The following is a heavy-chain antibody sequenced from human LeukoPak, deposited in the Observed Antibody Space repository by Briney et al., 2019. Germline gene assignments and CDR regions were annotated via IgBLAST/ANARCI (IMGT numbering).Heavy chain of an antibody. CDR2: IIPIFGTA. Sequence: GASVKVSCKASGYTFTSYAISWVRQAPGQGLEWMGGIIPIFGTANYAQKFQGRVTITADESTSTAYMELSSLRSEDTAVYYCASDCSSTSCRGFQHWGQGTLVTVSS. CDR3: ASDCSSTSCRGFQH. CDR1: GYTFTSYA. V-gene: IGHV1-69*13. J-gene: IGHJ1*01. D-gene: IGHD2-2*01.